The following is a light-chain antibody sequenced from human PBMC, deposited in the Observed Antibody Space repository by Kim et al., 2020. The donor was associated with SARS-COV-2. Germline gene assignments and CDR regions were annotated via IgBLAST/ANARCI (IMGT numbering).Light chain of an antibody. CDR2: DAS. V-gene: IGKV3-15*01. J-gene: IGKJ4*01. CDR1: LSVISH. CDR3: QQYFGWHLT. Sequence: SPGDSFRLSARASLSVISHFASYKQNTAQTLTFFFYDASTRATGPADRFSGSGGGTEFSLTLSSLQSENFAVYYCQQYFGWHLTFRGGTKVDIK.